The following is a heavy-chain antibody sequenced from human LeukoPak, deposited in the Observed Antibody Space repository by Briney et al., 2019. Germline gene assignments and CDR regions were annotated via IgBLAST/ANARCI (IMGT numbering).Heavy chain of an antibody. V-gene: IGHV4-59*08. D-gene: IGHD5-12*01. Sequence: PSETLSLTCTVSGGSISSYYWGWIRQPPGKGLEWIGYIYYSGSTNYNPSLKSRVTISVDTSRNQFSLKLSSVTAADTAVYYCARRGGRGYDLPSKYYFDYWGQGTLVTVSS. CDR1: GGSISSYY. CDR2: IYYSGST. CDR3: ARRGGRGYDLPSKYYFDY. J-gene: IGHJ4*02.